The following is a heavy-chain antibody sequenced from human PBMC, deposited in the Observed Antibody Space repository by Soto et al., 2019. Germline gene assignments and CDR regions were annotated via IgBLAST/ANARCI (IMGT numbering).Heavy chain of an antibody. CDR1: GYTFTSYG. V-gene: IGHV1-18*04. CDR3: ARDKAGHSGSYLDAFDI. D-gene: IGHD1-26*01. J-gene: IGHJ3*02. CDR2: ISAYNGNT. Sequence: QVQLVQSGAEVKKPGASVKVSCKASGYTFTSYGISWVLQAPGQGLEWMGWISAYNGNTNYAQKLQGRVTMTTDTSTSTAYMELRSLRSDDTAVYYCARDKAGHSGSYLDAFDIWGQGTMVTVSS.